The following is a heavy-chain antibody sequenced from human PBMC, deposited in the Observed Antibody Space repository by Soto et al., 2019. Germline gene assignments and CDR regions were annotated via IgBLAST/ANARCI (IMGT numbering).Heavy chain of an antibody. CDR1: GFTFSSYA. V-gene: IGHV3-23*01. J-gene: IGHJ3*01. D-gene: IGHD4-17*01. CDR2: ISDAAGSA. Sequence: GGSLRLSCVASGFTFSSYAMSWVRQVPGKGLEWVSTISDAAGSAYYVDSVKGRFTISRGNSKKTLYLQMNSLRAEDSAVYNCARPYGGKIGDAPDLWGPGTMVTVSS. CDR3: ARPYGGKIGDAPDL.